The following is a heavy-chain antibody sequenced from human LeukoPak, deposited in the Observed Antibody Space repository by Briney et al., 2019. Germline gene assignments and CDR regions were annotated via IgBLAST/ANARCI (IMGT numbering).Heavy chain of an antibody. J-gene: IGHJ4*02. Sequence: PGGSLRLSCAASGFTFSSYSMNWVRQAPGKGLEWVSYISSSSSTIYYADSVKGRFTISRDNAKNSLYLQMNSLRAEDTAVYYCARDDCSGGSCYSHYWGQGTLVTVSS. V-gene: IGHV3-48*01. D-gene: IGHD2-15*01. CDR2: ISSSSSTI. CDR3: ARDDCSGGSCYSHY. CDR1: GFTFSSYS.